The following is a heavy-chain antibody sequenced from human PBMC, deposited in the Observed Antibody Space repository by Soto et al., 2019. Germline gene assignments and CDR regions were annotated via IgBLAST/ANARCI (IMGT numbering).Heavy chain of an antibody. CDR2: INPNSGGT. CDR3: ARAGVEGYCSGGSCHLGAFDI. J-gene: IGHJ3*02. Sequence: QVQLVQSGAEVKKPGASVKVSCKASGYTFTVYYMHWVRQAPGQGLEWMGWINPNSGGTNYAQKFQGWVTMTRDTSISTAYMELSRLRSDDTAVYYCARAGVEGYCSGGSCHLGAFDIWGQGTMVTVSS. V-gene: IGHV1-2*04. CDR1: GYTFTVYY. D-gene: IGHD2-15*01.